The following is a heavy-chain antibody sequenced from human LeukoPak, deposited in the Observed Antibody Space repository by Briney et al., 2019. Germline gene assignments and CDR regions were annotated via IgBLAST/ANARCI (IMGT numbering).Heavy chain of an antibody. V-gene: IGHV4-59*13. CDR2: IYYRGTT. CDR1: GGSISWSY. CDR3: AGYDHTNYLAY. J-gene: IGHJ4*02. D-gene: IGHD1-14*01. Sequence: SETLSLTCTVSGGSISWSYWTWVRQPPGKGLEWIGHIYYRGTTYYNPSLKSRVTISSDTSRNQLSLILSSVTAADTAVYYCAGYDHTNYLAYWGQGTLVTVSS.